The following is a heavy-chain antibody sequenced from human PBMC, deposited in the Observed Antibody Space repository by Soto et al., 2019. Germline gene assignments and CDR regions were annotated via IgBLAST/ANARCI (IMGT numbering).Heavy chain of an antibody. V-gene: IGHV1-3*01. CDR1: GYTFMIFS. CDR3: ARDPADY. CDR2: INPGNGDT. J-gene: IGHJ4*02. Sequence: GASVKVSCKASGYTFMIFSIHWVRQAPGQRLEWMGWINPGNGDTKYSQKFQGRVTITRDASASTAYMELSSLRSEDTALYYCARDPADYWGQGTLVTVSS.